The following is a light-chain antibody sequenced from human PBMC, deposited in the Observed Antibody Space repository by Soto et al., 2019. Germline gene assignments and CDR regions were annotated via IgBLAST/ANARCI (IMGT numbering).Light chain of an antibody. Sequence: QSVLTQPPSASGTPGQRVTISCSGSSSNIGSNYVYWYQQLPGTAPKLLIYRNNQRPSGVPDRFSGSKSGTSASLAISGLGSEDEADYYCAAWDDSLSGRYVFGAGTKLTVL. CDR1: SSNIGSNY. CDR2: RNN. CDR3: AAWDDSLSGRYV. J-gene: IGLJ1*01. V-gene: IGLV1-47*01.